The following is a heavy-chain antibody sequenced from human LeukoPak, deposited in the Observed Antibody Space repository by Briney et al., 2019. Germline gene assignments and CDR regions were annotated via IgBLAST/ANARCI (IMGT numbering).Heavy chain of an antibody. D-gene: IGHD3-22*01. Sequence: PSETLSLTCSVSGGSMFSYYWNWIRQPRGKGLEWIGYIYSNGITKYSPSLRSRGTISFATSRNQFSLRLTSVTAADTAIYYCARRAYYDSSGYHPTSGYFDLWGRGTLVTVSS. J-gene: IGHJ2*01. CDR3: ARRAYYDSSGYHPTSGYFDL. CDR1: GGSMFSYY. CDR2: IYSNGIT. V-gene: IGHV4-4*08.